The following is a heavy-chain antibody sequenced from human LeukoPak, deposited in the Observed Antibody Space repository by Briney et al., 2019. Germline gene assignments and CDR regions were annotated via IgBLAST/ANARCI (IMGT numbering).Heavy chain of an antibody. CDR2: AYYRSKWYI. J-gene: IGHJ4*02. D-gene: IGHD3-10*01. CDR3: ARGAVRGGTNFDY. V-gene: IGHV6-1*01. Sequence: SQTLSLTCAISGDSVSGSPAVWNWIRQSPSRGLEWLGRAYYRSKWYIDYAVSVKGRITITPETSKNQFSLQLNSVTPEDTAVYYCARGAVRGGTNFDYWGQGTLVTASS. CDR1: GDSVSGSPAV.